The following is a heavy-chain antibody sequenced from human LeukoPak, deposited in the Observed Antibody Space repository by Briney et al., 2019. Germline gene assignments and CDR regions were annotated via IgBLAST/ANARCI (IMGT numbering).Heavy chain of an antibody. V-gene: IGHV3-49*04. D-gene: IGHD6-13*01. Sequence: GSLRLSCTTSGLTIGDDAVSWVRQAPGKRLEWIGFIRSKTYGGTTEYAASLKGRFTISRDDSKSVAYLQMSSLKTEDTAVYYCTRAYSSSWSWYFDYWGQGTLVTVSS. CDR2: IRSKTYGGTT. J-gene: IGHJ4*02. CDR1: GLTIGDDA. CDR3: TRAYSSSWSWYFDY.